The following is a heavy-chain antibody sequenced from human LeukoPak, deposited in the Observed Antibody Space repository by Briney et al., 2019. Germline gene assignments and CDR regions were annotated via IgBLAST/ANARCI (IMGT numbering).Heavy chain of an antibody. D-gene: IGHD3-10*01. Sequence: GGSLRLSCAASGFTFSSYEMNWVRQAPGKGLAWVSYISSSGSTIYYADSVKGRFTISRDNAKNSLYLQMNSLRAEDTAVYYCASSLWFGEFSWGQGTLVTVSS. V-gene: IGHV3-48*03. CDR3: ASSLWFGEFS. CDR2: ISSSGSTI. J-gene: IGHJ4*02. CDR1: GFTFSSYE.